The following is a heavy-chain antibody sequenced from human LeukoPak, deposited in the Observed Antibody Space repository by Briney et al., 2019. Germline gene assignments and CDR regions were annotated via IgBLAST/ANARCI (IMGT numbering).Heavy chain of an antibody. CDR3: ARDVGATPGYFDY. J-gene: IGHJ4*02. V-gene: IGHV4-61*01. CDR2: IYHSGKT. Sequence: SETLSLTCTVSGGSISTITYYWSWIRQPPGKGLEWIGYIYHSGKTNYNPSLKSRVTMSVDTSKNQFSLKLSSVTAADTAVYYCARDVGATPGYFDYWGQGTLVTVSS. D-gene: IGHD1-26*01. CDR1: GGSISTITYY.